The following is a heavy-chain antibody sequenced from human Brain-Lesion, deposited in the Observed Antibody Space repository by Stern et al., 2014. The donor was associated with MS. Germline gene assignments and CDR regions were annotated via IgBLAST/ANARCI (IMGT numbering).Heavy chain of an antibody. Sequence: VHLVESGSGLVKPSQTLSLTCAVSDDSLNSVVYSWSWIRQPPGKGLEWIGSIYHSGSSYCSPSLKVRCTISVDRSKTHFSLKLIPVTAADTAVYYCARGDHRNSYDSSGYYYFVFDVWGQGTMVTVSS. CDR2: IYHSGSS. J-gene: IGHJ3*01. D-gene: IGHD3-22*01. V-gene: IGHV4-30-2*01. CDR1: DDSLNSVVYS. CDR3: ARGDHRNSYDSSGYYYFVFDV.